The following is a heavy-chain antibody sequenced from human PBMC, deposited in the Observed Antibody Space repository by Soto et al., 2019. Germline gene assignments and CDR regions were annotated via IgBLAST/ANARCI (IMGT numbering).Heavy chain of an antibody. CDR3: ARNITTDPLLVY. Sequence: EVQLVESGGGLIQPGGSLRLSCAASGFTVSSNYMSWVRQAPGEGLEWVSVIYSGGSTYYADSVKGRFTISRDNSKNTLYLQMNSLRALDPDVYYCARNITTDPLLVYWGQGTLVTVSS. V-gene: IGHV3-53*01. D-gene: IGHD3-22*01. CDR2: IYSGGST. J-gene: IGHJ4*02. CDR1: GFTVSSNY.